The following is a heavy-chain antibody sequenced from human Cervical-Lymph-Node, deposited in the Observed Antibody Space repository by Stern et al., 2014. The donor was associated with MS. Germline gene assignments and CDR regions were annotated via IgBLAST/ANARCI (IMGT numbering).Heavy chain of an antibody. V-gene: IGHV4-31*03. Sequence: QVQLQESGPGLVKPSQTLSLTCTVSGCSISSGGYYWSWIRQHPGKGLAWIGYIYYSGSTYYNPSLKSRVTISVDTSKNQFSLKLSSVTAADTAVYYCARVSYDFWSGYFPFDYWGQGTRVTVSS. CDR2: IYYSGST. J-gene: IGHJ4*02. CDR3: ARVSYDFWSGYFPFDY. D-gene: IGHD3-3*01. CDR1: GCSISSGGYY.